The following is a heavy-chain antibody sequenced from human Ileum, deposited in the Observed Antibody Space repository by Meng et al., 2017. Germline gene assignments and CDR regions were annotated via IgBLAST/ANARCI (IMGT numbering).Heavy chain of an antibody. CDR3: ARDRDSSGYYPY. J-gene: IGHJ4*02. D-gene: IGHD3-22*01. CDR2: TYYSGST. Sequence: QVQLQESGPGLVKPSQTLSLTCTVSGGSISSGDYYWSWIRQPPGKGLEWIGYTYYSGSTYYNPSLKSRLTISVDTSKNQFSLKLSSVTAADTAVYYCARDRDSSGYYPYWGQGTLVTVSS. V-gene: IGHV4-30-4*01. CDR1: GGSISSGDYY.